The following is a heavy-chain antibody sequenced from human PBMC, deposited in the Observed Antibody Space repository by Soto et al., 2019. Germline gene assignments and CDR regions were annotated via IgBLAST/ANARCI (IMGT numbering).Heavy chain of an antibody. CDR2: ISGTGGTT. J-gene: IGHJ4*02. V-gene: IGHV3-23*01. CDR1: GFTFSSYA. CDR3: AKAVGRPYFDY. Sequence: GGSLRLSCAASGFTFSSYAMSWVRQAPGKGLEWVSGISGTGGTTYYADSVKGRFTISRDNSKNTLYLQTNSLRAEDTAVYYCAKAVGRPYFDYWGQGTLVTVSS. D-gene: IGHD1-26*01.